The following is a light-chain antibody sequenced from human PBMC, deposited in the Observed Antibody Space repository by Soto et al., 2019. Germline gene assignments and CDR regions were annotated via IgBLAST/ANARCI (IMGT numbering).Light chain of an antibody. CDR2: KAS. CDR1: QSISSW. V-gene: IGKV1-5*03. CDR3: QQYNSLWT. J-gene: IGKJ1*01. Sequence: DIQMTQSPSTLSASVGDRVTITCRASQSISSWLAWYQQKPGKAPKLLIYKASSLESGVPSRFSGSGSGTEFTLTISRLQPDDSATYYCQQYNSLWTFGQGTKVEIK.